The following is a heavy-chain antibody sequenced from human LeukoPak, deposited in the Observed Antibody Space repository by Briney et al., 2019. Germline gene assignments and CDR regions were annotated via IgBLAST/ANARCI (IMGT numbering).Heavy chain of an antibody. CDR3: ASSTMVRGVYNWFDP. D-gene: IGHD3-10*01. V-gene: IGHV4-59*01. Sequence: SETLSLTCTVSGGSISSYYWSWIRQPPGKGLEWIGYIYYSGSTNYNPSLKSRVTISVDTSKNQFSLKLSSVTAADTAVYYCASSTMVRGVYNWFDPWGQGTLVTVSS. J-gene: IGHJ5*02. CDR1: GGSISSYY. CDR2: IYYSGST.